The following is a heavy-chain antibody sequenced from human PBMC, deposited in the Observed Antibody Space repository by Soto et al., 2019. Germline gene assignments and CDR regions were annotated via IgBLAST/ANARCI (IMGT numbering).Heavy chain of an antibody. V-gene: IGHV4-34*01. CDR2: FSYSGSL. Sequence: GELQQWGTGLLKPSETLSLNCSVYGGSSRAYHWSWIRQSPGEGLEWIGEFSYSGSLNYNPSLWGRVAGSLDTSTNHFSLTMTCVTAADTAVYFCAGGPRYWSFALWGRGTLVTVS. J-gene: IGHJ2*01. CDR1: GGSSRAYH. CDR3: AGGPRYWSFAL. D-gene: IGHD1-20*01.